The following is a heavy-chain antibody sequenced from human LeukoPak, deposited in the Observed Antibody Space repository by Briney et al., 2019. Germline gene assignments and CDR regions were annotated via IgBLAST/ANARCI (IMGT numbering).Heavy chain of an antibody. CDR2: MNPNSGNT. CDR1: GGTFSSYA. D-gene: IGHD3-3*01. J-gene: IGHJ6*02. Sequence: GASVKVSCKASGGTFSSYAISWVRQAPGQGLEWMGWMNPNSGNTGYAQKFQGRVTMTRNTSISTAYMELSSLRSEDAAVYYCARGGGGITIFGVVITYYYYYGMDVWGQGTTVTVSS. V-gene: IGHV1-8*02. CDR3: ARGGGGITIFGVVITYYYYYGMDV.